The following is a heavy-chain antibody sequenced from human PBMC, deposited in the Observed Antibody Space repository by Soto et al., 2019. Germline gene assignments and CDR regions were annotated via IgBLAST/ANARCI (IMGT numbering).Heavy chain of an antibody. D-gene: IGHD6-13*01. Sequence: PGGSLRLSCAASGFTFSSYGMHWVRQAPGKGLEWVAVIWYDGSNKHYADSVKGRFTISRDNSKNTLYLQMNSLRAEDTAVYYCASSYRGSWSDFDYWGQGTLVTVSS. CDR3: ASSYRGSWSDFDY. CDR2: IWYDGSNK. V-gene: IGHV3-33*01. CDR1: GFTFSSYG. J-gene: IGHJ4*02.